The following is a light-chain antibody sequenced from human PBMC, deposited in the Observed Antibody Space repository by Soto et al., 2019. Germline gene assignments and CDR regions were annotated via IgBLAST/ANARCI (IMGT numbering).Light chain of an antibody. CDR1: SSDVGGYDY. V-gene: IGLV2-8*01. CDR3: TSYAGDNNYL. J-gene: IGLJ1*01. Sequence: QSALTQPPSASGSPGQQVTISCTGTSSDVGGYDYVSWYQQYPGKAPKLLIYEVSKRPSGVPDRFSGSKTGNTASLTVSGLQADDEADYYCTSYAGDNNYLFGTGTKLTVL. CDR2: EVS.